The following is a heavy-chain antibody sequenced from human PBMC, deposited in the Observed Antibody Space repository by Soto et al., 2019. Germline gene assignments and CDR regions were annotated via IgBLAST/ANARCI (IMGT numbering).Heavy chain of an antibody. J-gene: IGHJ5*02. CDR2: IIPIFGTA. D-gene: IGHD3-22*01. Sequence: GASVKVSCKASGGTFSSYAISWVRQAPGQGLEWMGGIIPIFGTANYAQKFQGRVTITADESTSTAYMELSSLRSEDAAVYYCVYDSSGYPHKSWFDPWGQGTLVTVSS. CDR1: GGTFSSYA. CDR3: VYDSSGYPHKSWFDP. V-gene: IGHV1-69*13.